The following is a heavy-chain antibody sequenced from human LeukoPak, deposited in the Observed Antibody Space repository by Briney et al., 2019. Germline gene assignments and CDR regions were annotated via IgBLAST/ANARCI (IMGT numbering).Heavy chain of an antibody. D-gene: IGHD1-14*01. CDR1: GGTFSSYA. V-gene: IGHV1-69*05. Sequence: ASVKVSCKASGGTFSSYAISWVRQAPGQGLEWMGGIIPIFDTANYAQKFQGRVTITTDESTSTAYMELSSLRSEDTAVYYCARGRRYGTYYYYYMDVWGKGTTVTVS. CDR2: IIPIFDTA. CDR3: ARGRRYGTYYYYYMDV. J-gene: IGHJ6*03.